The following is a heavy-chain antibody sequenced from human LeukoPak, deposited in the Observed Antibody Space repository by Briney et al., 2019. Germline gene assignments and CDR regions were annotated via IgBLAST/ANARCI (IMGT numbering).Heavy chain of an antibody. Sequence: SETLSLTCAVYGGSFSGYYWSWIRQPPGKGLEWIGEINHSGSTNYNPSLKSRVTISVDTSKNPFSLKLSSVTAADTAVYYCARCCRDIVVVPAAPYYMDVWGKGTTVTLSS. V-gene: IGHV4-34*01. CDR1: GGSFSGYY. CDR2: INHSGST. CDR3: ARCCRDIVVVPAAPYYMDV. D-gene: IGHD2-2*01. J-gene: IGHJ6*03.